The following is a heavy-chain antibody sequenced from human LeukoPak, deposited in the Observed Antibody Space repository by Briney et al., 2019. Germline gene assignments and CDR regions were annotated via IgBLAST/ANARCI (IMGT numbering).Heavy chain of an antibody. CDR3: ARLSSPWAYNILTTEVRTHFDY. CDR2: IYPGDSET. J-gene: IGHJ4*02. CDR1: GYGFTTYW. V-gene: IGHV5-51*01. Sequence: GESLKISCKASGYGFTTYWIGWVRQMPGKGLEWMGFIYPGDSETRYSPSFQGQVTISADKSITTAFLQWSSLKASDTAIYYCARLSSPWAYNILTTEVRTHFDYWGQGTLVAVSS. D-gene: IGHD3-9*01.